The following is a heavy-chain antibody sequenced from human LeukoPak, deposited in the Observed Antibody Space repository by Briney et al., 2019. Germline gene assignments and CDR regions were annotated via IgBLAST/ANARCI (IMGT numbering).Heavy chain of an antibody. Sequence: SETLFLTCTVSGGSISSYYWSWIRQPPGKGLEWIGYIYYSGSTNYNPSLKSRVTISVDTSKNQFSLKLSSVTAADTAVYYCARHTDSSSWYYWGQGTLVTVSS. CDR2: IYYSGST. J-gene: IGHJ4*02. CDR3: ARHTDSSSWYY. V-gene: IGHV4-59*08. D-gene: IGHD6-13*01. CDR1: GGSISSYY.